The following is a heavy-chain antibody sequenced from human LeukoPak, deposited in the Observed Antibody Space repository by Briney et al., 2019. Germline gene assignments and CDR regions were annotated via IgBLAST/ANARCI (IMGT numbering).Heavy chain of an antibody. D-gene: IGHD2-15*01. J-gene: IGHJ4*02. CDR3: ARDRRYCSGGSCPDY. V-gene: IGHV4-30-2*01. CDR1: GGSISSGGYS. CDR2: IYHSGST. Sequence: SETLSLTCAVSGGSISSGGYSWSWIRQPPGKGLEWIGYIYHSGSTYYNPSLKSRVTISVDRSKNQFSLKLSSVTAADTAVYYCARDRRYCSGGSCPDYWGQGTLVTVSS.